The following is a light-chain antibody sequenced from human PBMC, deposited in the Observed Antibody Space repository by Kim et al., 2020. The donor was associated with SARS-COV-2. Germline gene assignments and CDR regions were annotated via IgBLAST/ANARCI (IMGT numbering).Light chain of an antibody. CDR2: QDS. J-gene: IGLJ2*01. V-gene: IGLV3-1*01. Sequence: SHELTQPPSVSVSPGQTASITCSGDKLGDTYACWYQQKPGQSPVLVIYQDSKRPSGIPERFSGSNSGNTATLTISGTQAMDEADYYCQAWDSSTVVFGGG. CDR3: QAWDSSTVV. CDR1: KLGDTY.